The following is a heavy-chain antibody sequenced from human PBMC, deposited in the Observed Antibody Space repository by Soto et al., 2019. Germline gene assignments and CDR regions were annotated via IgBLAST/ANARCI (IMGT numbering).Heavy chain of an antibody. Sequence: PGGSLRLSCAASGFTFSSYGMHWVRQAPGKGLEWVAVISYDGSNKYYADSVKGRFTISRDNSKNTLYLQMNSLRAEDTAVYYCAKDIDYYGMDVWGQGTTVTVSS. V-gene: IGHV3-30*18. CDR2: ISYDGSNK. CDR1: GFTFSSYG. J-gene: IGHJ6*02. CDR3: AKDIDYYGMDV. D-gene: IGHD3-16*02.